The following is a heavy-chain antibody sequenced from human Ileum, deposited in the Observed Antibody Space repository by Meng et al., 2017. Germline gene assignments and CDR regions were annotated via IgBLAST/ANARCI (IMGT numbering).Heavy chain of an antibody. CDR3: ARGVGDIRVGFDY. V-gene: IGHV4-4*02. J-gene: IGHJ4*02. CDR2: IHHSGRT. Sequence: QAQQQGPCRGRGKPSVTLPPTCEVSGDSVSNTNWWDWLRQPPGKGLEWIGEIHHSGRTNFIASLQSRSTISLDESKNQFSLTLTSVTAADTAVYYCARGVGDIRVGFDYWGQGILVTVSS. D-gene: IGHD5-12*01. CDR1: GDSVSNTNW.